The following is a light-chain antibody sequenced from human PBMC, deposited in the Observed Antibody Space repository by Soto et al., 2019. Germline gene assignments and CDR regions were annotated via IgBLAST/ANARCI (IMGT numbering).Light chain of an antibody. V-gene: IGLV2-14*01. CDR1: NTDLGVYGY. J-gene: IGLJ1*01. CDR3: FSKISGFVYG. CDR2: DVN. Sequence: QSVLAQPASVSGSFGQSITISCSGPNTDLGVYGYVSWYQHQPGKAPKLLIYDVNNRPSGISDRFSGSKSGDTAPLTISGLQAEDEADYFCFSKISGFVYGFGTGTKVTGL.